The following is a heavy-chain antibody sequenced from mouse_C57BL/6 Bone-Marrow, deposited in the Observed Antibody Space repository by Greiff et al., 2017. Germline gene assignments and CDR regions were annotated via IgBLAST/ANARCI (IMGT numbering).Heavy chain of an antibody. Sequence: QVQLQQSGAELARPGASVKLSCKASGYTFTSYGISWVKQRTGQGLEWIGEIYTRSGNTYYNEKFKGKATLTADTSSSTAYMELRSLTSEDSAVYFCARSGNYYSWFAYWGQGTLVTVSA. V-gene: IGHV1-81*01. CDR3: ARSGNYYSWFAY. CDR1: GYTFTSYG. D-gene: IGHD1-1*01. CDR2: IYTRSGNT. J-gene: IGHJ3*01.